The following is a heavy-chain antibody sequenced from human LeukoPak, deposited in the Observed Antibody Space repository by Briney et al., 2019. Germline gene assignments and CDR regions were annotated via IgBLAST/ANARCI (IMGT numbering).Heavy chain of an antibody. J-gene: IGHJ6*02. CDR2: TYYRSKWYY. V-gene: IGHV6-1*01. Sequence: SQTLSLTCAISGDSVSSISVAWNWIRQSPSRGLEWLGRTYYRSKWYYEYEVSVKSRINISPDTSKNQFSLQLTSVTPEDTAVYYCSLARSEYHYGMDVWGQGTTVTVSS. CDR3: SLARSEYHYGMDV. CDR1: GDSVSSISVA.